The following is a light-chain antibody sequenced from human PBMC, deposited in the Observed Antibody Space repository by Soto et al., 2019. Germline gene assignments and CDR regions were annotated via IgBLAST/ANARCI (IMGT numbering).Light chain of an antibody. CDR2: EGS. J-gene: IGLJ2*01. CDR1: SSDVGSYNL. Sequence: QSVLTQPASVSGSPGQSITISCTGTSSDVGSYNLVSWYQQHHGKAPKLMIYEGSKRPSGVSNRFSGSKSGNTASLTISGLKAEDEADYYCCSYAGSRGLVFGGGTKVTVL. V-gene: IGLV2-23*01. CDR3: CSYAGSRGLV.